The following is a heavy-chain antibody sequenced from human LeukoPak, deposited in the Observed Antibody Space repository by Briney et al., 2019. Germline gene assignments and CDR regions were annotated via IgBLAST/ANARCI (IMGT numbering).Heavy chain of an antibody. D-gene: IGHD3-10*01. V-gene: IGHV3-30*02. CDR1: GSTLGDYA. J-gene: IGHJ4*02. Sequence: GGSLRLSCPASGSTLGDYAMSWVRKAPAKGLEWVAFIRYDGSNKYYADSVKGRFTISRDNSKNTLYLQMNSLRAEDTAVYYCAKDRAYGSGSGAFDYWGQGTLVTVSS. CDR3: AKDRAYGSGSGAFDY. CDR2: IRYDGSNK.